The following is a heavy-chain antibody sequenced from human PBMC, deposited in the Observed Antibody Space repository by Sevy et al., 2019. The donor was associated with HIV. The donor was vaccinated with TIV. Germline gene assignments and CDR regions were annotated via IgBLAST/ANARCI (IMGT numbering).Heavy chain of an antibody. D-gene: IGHD5-12*01. J-gene: IGHJ4*02. Sequence: GGSLRLSCAASGFTFSSYGMHWVRQAPGKGLEWVAVISYDGSNKYYADSVKGRFTISRDNSTNTLYLQMNSLRAEDTAVYYCAKTVEMATISLFDYWGQGTLVTVSS. CDR1: GFTFSSYG. CDR3: AKTVEMATISLFDY. V-gene: IGHV3-30*18. CDR2: ISYDGSNK.